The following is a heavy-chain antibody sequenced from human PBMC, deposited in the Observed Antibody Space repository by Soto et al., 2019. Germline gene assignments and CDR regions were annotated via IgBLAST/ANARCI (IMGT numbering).Heavy chain of an antibody. CDR3: GDRPRGGRYTPQYYYGMDV. CDR2: IYPGDSDT. J-gene: IGHJ6*02. V-gene: IGHV5-51*01. CDR1: GYSFTSYW. D-gene: IGHD1-20*01. Sequence: PGESLKISCKGSGYSFTSYWIGWVRQMPGKGLEWMGIIYPGDSDTRYSPSFQGQVTISADKSISTAYLQWSSLKASDTAMYYCGDRPRGGRYTPQYYYGMDVWGQGTTVTVSS.